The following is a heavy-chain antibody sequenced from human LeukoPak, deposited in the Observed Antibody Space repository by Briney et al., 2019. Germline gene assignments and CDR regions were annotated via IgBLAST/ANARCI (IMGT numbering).Heavy chain of an antibody. D-gene: IGHD3-22*01. CDR1: GFTFSSYA. CDR2: ISGSGGST. CDR3: VRDRDYCDSSSYYAYYYYMDV. V-gene: IGHV3-23*01. Sequence: GGSLRLSCAASGFTFSSYAISWVRQAPGKGLEWVSAISGSGGSTYYADSVKGRFTISRDNSKNTLYLQMNSLRAEGTAVYYCVRDRDYCDSSSYYAYYYYMDVWGKGTAVTVSS. J-gene: IGHJ6*03.